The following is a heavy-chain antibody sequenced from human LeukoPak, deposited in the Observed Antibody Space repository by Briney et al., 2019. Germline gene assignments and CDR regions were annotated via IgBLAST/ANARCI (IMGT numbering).Heavy chain of an antibody. D-gene: IGHD3-10*01. J-gene: IGHJ4*02. CDR1: GYSFTAQY. V-gene: IGHV1-2*02. CDR3: ARESTGGYFDY. CDR2: INPNNGDT. Sequence: GASVKVSCKASGYSFTAQYMHWLRQAPGQGLEWMGWINPNNGDTKYAQSFLGRVIMTRDTSTTTAYMELSRLRSDDTAVYYCARESTGGYFDYWGQRTLVTVSS.